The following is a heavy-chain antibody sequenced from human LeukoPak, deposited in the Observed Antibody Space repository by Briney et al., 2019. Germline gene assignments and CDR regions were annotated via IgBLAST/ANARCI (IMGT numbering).Heavy chain of an antibody. CDR2: ISWNSGSI. Sequence: GGSLRLYCAASGFTFDDYAMHWVRQAPGKGLEWVSGISWNSGSIGYADPVKGRFTISRDNAKNSLYLQMNSLRAEDMALYYCAKDVSLGYCSGGSCSAHFDYWGQGTLVTVSS. CDR3: AKDVSLGYCSGGSCSAHFDY. CDR1: GFTFDDYA. J-gene: IGHJ4*02. V-gene: IGHV3-9*03. D-gene: IGHD2-15*01.